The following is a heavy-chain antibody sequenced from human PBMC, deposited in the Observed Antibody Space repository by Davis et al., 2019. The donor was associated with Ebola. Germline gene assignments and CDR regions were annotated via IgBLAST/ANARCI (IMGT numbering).Heavy chain of an antibody. D-gene: IGHD5-12*01. J-gene: IGHJ4*01. CDR3: VRDSGYYSHDY. Sequence: GVLKISCAASGFTFSNFHIHWVRQTPGKGLVWVARIDPDGTGTNYADSVKGRFTISRDNAKNTLSLQMNSLRVEDTAVYYCVRDSGYYSHDYWGHGTLVTVSS. V-gene: IGHV3-74*01. CDR1: GFTFSNFH. CDR2: IDPDGTGT.